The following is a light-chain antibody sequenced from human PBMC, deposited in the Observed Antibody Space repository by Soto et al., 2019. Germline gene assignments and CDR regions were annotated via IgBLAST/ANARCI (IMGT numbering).Light chain of an antibody. CDR2: KAS. CDR1: QSIGDS. CDR3: QHYNSYSYY. V-gene: IGKV1-5*03. J-gene: IGKJ2*01. Sequence: DIQMTQSPSTLTAYVGDRVIMTCRASQSIGDSLAWYQQKLGKAPNLLIYKASLLESGVPSRFSGSGSGTDFTLTIDSLQPDDFATYFCQHYNSYSYYFGQGTKLENK.